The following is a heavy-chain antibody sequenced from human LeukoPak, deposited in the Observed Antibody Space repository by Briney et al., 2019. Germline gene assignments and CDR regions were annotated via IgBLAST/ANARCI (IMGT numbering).Heavy chain of an antibody. J-gene: IGHJ5*02. CDR1: GFTFSTYG. D-gene: IGHD2-15*01. CDR2: ISDSGGTT. CDR3: AKHTHNHGGFFDP. Sequence: AGGSLRLSCAASGFTFSTYGMTWVRQAPGKGLEWVSSISDSGGTTQSADSVKGRFTISRDNSKNTLYLQMNSLRAEDTAEYYWAKHTHNHGGFFDPWGQGTLVTVSS. V-gene: IGHV3-23*01.